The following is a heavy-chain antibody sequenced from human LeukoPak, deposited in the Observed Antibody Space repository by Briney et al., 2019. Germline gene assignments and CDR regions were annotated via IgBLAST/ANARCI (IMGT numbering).Heavy chain of an antibody. Sequence: GGSLRLSCAVSGFTVNTYYMTWVRQAPGKGLEWVSVLYSGGSTYYAGSVKGRFTISRDNSKNTVYLQMNSLRAEDTAVYYCARGSRDLWVTFDVWGQGTMVTVSS. CDR2: LYSGGST. CDR1: GFTVNTYY. D-gene: IGHD1-26*01. J-gene: IGHJ3*01. V-gene: IGHV3-53*01. CDR3: ARGSRDLWVTFDV.